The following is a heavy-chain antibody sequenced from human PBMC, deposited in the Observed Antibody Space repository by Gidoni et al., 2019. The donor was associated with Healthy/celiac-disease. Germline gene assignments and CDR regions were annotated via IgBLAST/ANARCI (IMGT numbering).Heavy chain of an antibody. V-gene: IGHV3-23*01. D-gene: IGHD3-10*01. CDR1: GFTFSSYA. J-gene: IGHJ6*02. CDR3: AKEGSGSSFYYGMDV. Sequence: EVQLLESGGGLVQPRGSLRLSCAASGFTFSSYAMSWVRQAPGKGLEWVSASSGSGGSTYYADSVKGRFTISRDNSKNTLYLQMNSLRAEDTAVYYCAKEGSGSSFYYGMDVWGQGTTVTVSS. CDR2: SSGSGGST.